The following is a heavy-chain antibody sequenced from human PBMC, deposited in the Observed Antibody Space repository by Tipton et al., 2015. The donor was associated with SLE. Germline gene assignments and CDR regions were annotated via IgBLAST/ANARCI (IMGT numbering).Heavy chain of an antibody. Sequence: LRLSCAVYGGSFSGYYWSWIRQPPGKGLEWIGEINHSGSTNYNPSLKSRVTISVDTSKNQFSLKLSSVTATDTAVYYCARGESILLWFGEPPALDYWGQGTLVTVSS. CDR1: GGSFSGYY. J-gene: IGHJ4*02. CDR2: INHSGST. CDR3: ARGESILLWFGEPPALDY. V-gene: IGHV4-34*01. D-gene: IGHD3-10*01.